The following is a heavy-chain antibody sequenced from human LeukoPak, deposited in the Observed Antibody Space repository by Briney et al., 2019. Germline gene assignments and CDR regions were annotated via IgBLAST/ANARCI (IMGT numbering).Heavy chain of an antibody. CDR3: ARDAQWLVPEGYYYYMDV. CDR1: GFTFSSYS. J-gene: IGHJ6*03. V-gene: IGHV3-48*04. D-gene: IGHD6-19*01. CDR2: ISSSSSTI. Sequence: GGSLRLSCAASGFTFSSYSMNWVRQAPGKGLEWVSYISSSSSTIYYADSVKGRFTISRDNAKNSLYLQMNSLRAGDTAVYYCARDAQWLVPEGYYYYMDVWGKGITVTVAS.